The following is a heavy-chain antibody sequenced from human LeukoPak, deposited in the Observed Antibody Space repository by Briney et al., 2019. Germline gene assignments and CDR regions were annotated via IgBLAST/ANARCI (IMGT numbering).Heavy chain of an antibody. J-gene: IGHJ5*02. CDR3: ARAWIVAQNWFDP. CDR2: IKPDGSLI. Sequence: PGGSLRLSCAASGFTFSSYWMTWVRQGPGKGLEWVANIKPDGSLIYYVDSVKGRFTISRDNAKNSLYLQMNSLRAEDTAVYYCARAWIVAQNWFDPWGQGTLVTVSS. D-gene: IGHD3-22*01. V-gene: IGHV3-7*01. CDR1: GFTFSSYW.